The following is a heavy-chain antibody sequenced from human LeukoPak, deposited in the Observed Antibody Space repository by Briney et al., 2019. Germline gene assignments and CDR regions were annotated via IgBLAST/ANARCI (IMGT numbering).Heavy chain of an antibody. CDR1: GFTFSSYY. J-gene: IGHJ4*02. D-gene: IGHD6-13*01. CDR3: VKDETGSSWYN. Sequence: HPGGSLRLSCAASGFTFSSYYMSWVCQAPGAGLEWVSAIGGSGTGTYYADSVKGRFTISRDNSKNTLYLQMNSLRAEDTAVYYCVKDETGSSWYNWGQGTLVTVSS. V-gene: IGHV3-23*01. CDR2: IGGSGTGT.